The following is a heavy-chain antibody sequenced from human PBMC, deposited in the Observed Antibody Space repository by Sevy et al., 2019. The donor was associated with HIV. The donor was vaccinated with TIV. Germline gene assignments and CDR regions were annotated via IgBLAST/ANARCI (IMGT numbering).Heavy chain of an antibody. J-gene: IGHJ6*03. CDR2: INSDGSST. CDR1: GFTFSSYW. Sequence: GGYLRLSCAASGFTFSSYWMHWVRQAPGKGLVWVSRINSDGSSTSYADSVKGRFTISRDNAKNTLYLQMNSLRAEDMAVYYCARGATYYYYYYMDVWGKGTTVPVSS. V-gene: IGHV3-74*01. CDR3: ARGATYYYYYYMDV.